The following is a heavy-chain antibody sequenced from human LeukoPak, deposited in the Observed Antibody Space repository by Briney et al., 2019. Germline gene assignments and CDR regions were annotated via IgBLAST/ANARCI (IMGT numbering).Heavy chain of an antibody. V-gene: IGHV3-23*01. CDR3: AKEGGNAYYYYYMDV. D-gene: IGHD4-23*01. Sequence: GGSLRLSCAASGFTFTTYVMSWVRQAPGKGLEWVSGVSGSAGSTNYADSVKGRFTISRDNSKNTLYLQMKSLRAEDTAVYYCAKEGGNAYYYYYMDVWGKGTTVTVSS. J-gene: IGHJ6*03. CDR1: GFTFTTYV. CDR2: VSGSAGST.